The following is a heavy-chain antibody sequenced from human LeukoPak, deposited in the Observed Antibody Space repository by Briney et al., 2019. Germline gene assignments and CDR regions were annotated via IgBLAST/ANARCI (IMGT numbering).Heavy chain of an antibody. CDR1: GYSFARNW. Sequence: GESLKISCKGSGYSFARNWIGWVRQMPGKGLEWMGIIYPGDSDTRYSPSFQGQITISADKSISTAYLQWSSLKASDTAMYYCVRHATIAAAFDPWGQGTLVTVSS. D-gene: IGHD6-13*01. CDR2: IYPGDSDT. J-gene: IGHJ5*02. V-gene: IGHV5-51*01. CDR3: VRHATIAAAFDP.